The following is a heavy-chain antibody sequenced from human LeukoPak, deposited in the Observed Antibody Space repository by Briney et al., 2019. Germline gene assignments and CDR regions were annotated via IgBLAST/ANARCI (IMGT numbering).Heavy chain of an antibody. CDR3: AKALARWLPN. CDR2: ISGDGGST. CDR1: RFTFSVYG. J-gene: IGHJ4*02. D-gene: IGHD5-24*01. V-gene: IGHV3-43*02. Sequence: PGGSLRLSCAASRFTFSVYGMHWVRQAPGKGLEWVSLISGDGGSTYYADSVKGRFTISRDNSKNSLYLQMNSLRTEDTALYYCAKALARWLPNWGQGTLVTVSS.